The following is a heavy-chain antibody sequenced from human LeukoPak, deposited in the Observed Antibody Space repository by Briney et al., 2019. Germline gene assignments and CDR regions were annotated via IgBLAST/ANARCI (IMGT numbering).Heavy chain of an antibody. CDR3: AHAVLRYFDFDY. Sequence: SGPTLVNPTQTLTLTCTFSGFSLSTSAVGVGWIRQPPGKALEWLALIFWNDDERYSPSLKSRLTITKDTSKNQVVLTMTNMDPVDTATYYCAHAVLRYFDFDYWGQGTLVTVSS. V-gene: IGHV2-5*01. J-gene: IGHJ4*02. CDR1: GFSLSTSAVG. CDR2: IFWNDDE. D-gene: IGHD3-9*01.